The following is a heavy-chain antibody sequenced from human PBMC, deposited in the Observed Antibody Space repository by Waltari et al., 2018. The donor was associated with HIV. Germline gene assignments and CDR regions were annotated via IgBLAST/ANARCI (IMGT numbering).Heavy chain of an antibody. CDR1: GFSFSSHA. V-gene: IGHV3-23*01. J-gene: IGHJ2*01. CDR3: AKVRTTVTAVFYFDI. Sequence: EVQLLESGGGLVQPGGSLRLSCAASGFSFSSHAMSGVRQVRGKGLEWVSGISGGVTGTYYADPVKGRFTSSRDNSKSTRYLQMNSLRADDTAVYYCAKVRTTVTAVFYFDIWGRGALVTVSS. D-gene: IGHD4-17*01. CDR2: ISGGVTGT.